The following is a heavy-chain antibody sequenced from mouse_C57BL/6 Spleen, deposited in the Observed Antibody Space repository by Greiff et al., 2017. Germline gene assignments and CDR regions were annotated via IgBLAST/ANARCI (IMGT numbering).Heavy chain of an antibody. D-gene: IGHD2-4*01. CDR3: ARKDIYYDYYFDY. J-gene: IGHJ2*01. CDR2: IYPGSGST. V-gene: IGHV1-55*01. CDR1: GYTFTSYW. Sequence: VQLQQPGAELVKPGASVKMSCKASGYTFTSYWITWVKQRPGQGLEWIGDIYPGSGSTNYNEKFKSKATLTVDTSSSTAYMQLSSLTSEDSAVYYCARKDIYYDYYFDYWGQGTTLTVSS.